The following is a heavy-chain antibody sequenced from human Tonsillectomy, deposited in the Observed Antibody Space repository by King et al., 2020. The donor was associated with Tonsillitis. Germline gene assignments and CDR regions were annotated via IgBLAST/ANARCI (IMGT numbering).Heavy chain of an antibody. D-gene: IGHD3-16*01. Sequence: VQLVESGGGLVQPGGSLRLSCTASGFIFSNYAMSWVRQAPGKGLDWVSAVSPSGSTTYYADSVKGRFTISRDNSKHTLYLQMNSLRAADTAVYYCAKVPPRSRIPYYSGDWGQGTLVTVSS. V-gene: IGHV3-23*04. CDR2: VSPSGSTT. CDR1: GFIFSNYA. CDR3: AKVPPRSRIPYYSGD. J-gene: IGHJ4*02.